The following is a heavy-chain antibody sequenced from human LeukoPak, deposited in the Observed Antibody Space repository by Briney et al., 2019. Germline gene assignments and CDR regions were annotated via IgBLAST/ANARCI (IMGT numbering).Heavy chain of an antibody. CDR2: ISAYNGNT. D-gene: IGHD5-12*01. J-gene: IGHJ6*03. V-gene: IGHV1-18*01. CDR1: GYTFASYG. Sequence: ASVKVSCKASGYTFASYGINWMRQAPGQGLEWMGWISAYNGNTNYAQNLQGRVTMTTDTSTSTAYMELRSLRSDDTAVYYCARALSDYEGATYYYYMDVWGKGTTVTVSS. CDR3: ARALSDYEGATYYYYMDV.